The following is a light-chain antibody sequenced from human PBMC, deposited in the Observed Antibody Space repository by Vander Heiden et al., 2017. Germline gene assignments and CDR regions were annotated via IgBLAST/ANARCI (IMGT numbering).Light chain of an antibody. V-gene: IGKV1-6*01. CDR2: GAS. CDR3: LHDYNYPRT. Sequence: AIQLTQSPSSLSASVGDRVTITCRASQGIRSELAWYQQKPGRAPKLLIYGASSLQSGVPSRISGSGSGTDFTLTISSLQPEDFATYYCLHDYNYPRTFGQGTKVEAK. CDR1: QGIRSE. J-gene: IGKJ1*01.